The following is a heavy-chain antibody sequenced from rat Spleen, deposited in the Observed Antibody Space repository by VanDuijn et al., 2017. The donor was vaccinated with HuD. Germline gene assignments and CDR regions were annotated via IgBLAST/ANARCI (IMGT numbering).Heavy chain of an antibody. CDR2: MWYDGDT. J-gene: IGHJ1*01. V-gene: IGHV2-63*01. D-gene: IGHD1-6*01. CDR1: GFSLISYA. CDR3: TRDALRIISYWYFDF. Sequence: QVRLKESGPGLVQPSQTLSLTCTVSGFSLISYAVNWVRQPSGKGPEWMGRMWYDGDTAYSSALKSRLSISRDTSKNQVFLKMNSLQTDDTGTYYCTRDALRIISYWYFDFWGPGTMVTVSS.